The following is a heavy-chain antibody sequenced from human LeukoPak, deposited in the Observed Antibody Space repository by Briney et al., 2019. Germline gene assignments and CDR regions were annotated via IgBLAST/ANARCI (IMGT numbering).Heavy chain of an antibody. D-gene: IGHD3-22*01. CDR1: GGSISSYY. Sequence: SETLSLTCTVSGGSISSYYWSWIRQPPGKGLEWIGYIYYSGSTNYNPSLKSRVTISVDTSKNQFSLKLSSVTAADTAVYYCASSFTMIVVVMAFDIWGQGTMVTVSS. CDR2: IYYSGST. J-gene: IGHJ3*02. CDR3: ASSFTMIVVVMAFDI. V-gene: IGHV4-59*08.